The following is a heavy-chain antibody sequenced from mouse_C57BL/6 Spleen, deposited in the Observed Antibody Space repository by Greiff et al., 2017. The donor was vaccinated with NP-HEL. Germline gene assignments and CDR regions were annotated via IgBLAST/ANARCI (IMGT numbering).Heavy chain of an antibody. V-gene: IGHV1-52*01. J-gene: IGHJ1*03. D-gene: IGHD1-1*01. CDR1: GYTFTSYW. Sequence: QVQLQQPGAELVRPGSSVKLSCKASGYTFTSYWMHWVKQRPIQGLEWIGNIDPSDSETHYNQKFKDKATLTVDKSSSTAYMQLSSLTSEDSAVYYCARKEDYGSSPRYWYFDVWGTGTTVTVSS. CDR3: ARKEDYGSSPRYWYFDV. CDR2: IDPSDSET.